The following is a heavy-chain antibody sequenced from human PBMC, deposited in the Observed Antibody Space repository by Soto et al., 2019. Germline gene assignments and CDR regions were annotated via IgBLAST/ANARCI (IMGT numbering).Heavy chain of an antibody. CDR3: ARERVAGTGVDYYYYGMDV. CDR1: GGSISSYY. D-gene: IGHD6-19*01. V-gene: IGHV4-59*01. Sequence: SATLSITCTVSGGSISSYYWSWIRQPPGKGLEWIGYIYYSGSTNYNPSLKSRVTISVDTSKNQFSLKLSSVTAADTAVYYCARERVAGTGVDYYYYGMDVWGQGTTVTVSS. CDR2: IYYSGST. J-gene: IGHJ6*02.